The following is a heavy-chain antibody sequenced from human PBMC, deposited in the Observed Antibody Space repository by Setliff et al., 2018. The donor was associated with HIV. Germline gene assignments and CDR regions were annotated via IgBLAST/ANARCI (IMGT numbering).Heavy chain of an antibody. J-gene: IGHJ6*03. Sequence: PSETLSLTCTVSGASINSNFYYWSWIRQPAGKALEWIGSIYYSGSSNYNPSLKSRVSISLDTSKKQVSLKLNSVTAADTAVYYCARGLSIFGVATPGFYSFMDVWGKGTTVTVSS. V-gene: IGHV4-61*10. CDR3: ARGLSIFGVATPGFYSFMDV. D-gene: IGHD3-3*01. CDR2: IYYSGSS. CDR1: GASINSNFYY.